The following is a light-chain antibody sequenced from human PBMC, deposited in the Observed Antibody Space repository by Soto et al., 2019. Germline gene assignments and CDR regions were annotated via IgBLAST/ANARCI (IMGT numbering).Light chain of an antibody. CDR2: KAS. V-gene: IGKV1-5*03. CDR3: QQYDSYPLT. Sequence: DIQMTQSPSTLSASVGDRLTITCRAGQSISSWLAWYQQKPGKAPNLLIYKASNLEGGVPSRFSGSGSGTEFTLTISSLHPDDSATYYCQQYDSYPLTFGGGTKVDIK. CDR1: QSISSW. J-gene: IGKJ4*01.